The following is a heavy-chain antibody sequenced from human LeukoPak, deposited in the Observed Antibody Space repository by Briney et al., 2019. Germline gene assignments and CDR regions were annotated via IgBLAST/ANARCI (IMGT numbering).Heavy chain of an antibody. V-gene: IGHV4-34*01. CDR1: GGSFSGYY. Sequence: KPSETLSLTCAVYGGSFSGYYWSWIRQPPGRGLEWIGEINHSGSTNYNPSLKSRVTISVDTSKNQFSLKLSSVTAADTAVYYCARANPKYYYYGMDVWGQGTTVTVSS. CDR2: INHSGST. CDR3: ARANPKYYYYGMDV. J-gene: IGHJ6*02.